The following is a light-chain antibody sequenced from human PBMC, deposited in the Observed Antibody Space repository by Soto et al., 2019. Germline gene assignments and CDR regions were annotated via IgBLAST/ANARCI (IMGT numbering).Light chain of an antibody. CDR1: SSDVGGYNY. CDR3: SSYTSSSTPDNYV. J-gene: IGLJ1*01. V-gene: IGLV2-14*01. CDR2: EVS. Sequence: QSALTQPASVSGSPGQSITISCTGTSSDVGGYNYVSWYQQHPGKAPKLMIYEVSNRPSGVSNRFSGSKSGNTASLTISGRQAEDEADYYCSSYTSSSTPDNYVFGTGTKLTVL.